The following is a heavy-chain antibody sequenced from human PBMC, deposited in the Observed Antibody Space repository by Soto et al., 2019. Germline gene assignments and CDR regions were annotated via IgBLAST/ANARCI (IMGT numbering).Heavy chain of an antibody. CDR2: IYPDDFDT. CDR3: ARYFAGGTRDYGVDV. Sequence: GESLKISCKASRYSFTSYWIGWVRQMPGKGLEWMGIIYPDDFDTKYSPSFQGQVTISADKTISPAYLQWSSLKASDTAMYYCARYFAGGTRDYGVDVWGQGTTVTVSS. V-gene: IGHV5-51*01. J-gene: IGHJ6*02. D-gene: IGHD2-15*01. CDR1: RYSFTSYW.